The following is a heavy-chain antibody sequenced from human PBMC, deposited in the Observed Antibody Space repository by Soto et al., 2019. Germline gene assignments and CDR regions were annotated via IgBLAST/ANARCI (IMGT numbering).Heavy chain of an antibody. CDR1: GGSISSSYY. V-gene: IGHV4-59*01. J-gene: IGHJ4*02. Sequence: SETLSLTCTVSGGSISSSYYWSWIRQPPGKGLEWIGYIYYSGSTNYNPSLKSRVTISVDTSKNQFSLKLSSVTAADTAVYYCARALWFGESFDYWGQGTLVTVSS. CDR2: IYYSGST. D-gene: IGHD3-10*01. CDR3: ARALWFGESFDY.